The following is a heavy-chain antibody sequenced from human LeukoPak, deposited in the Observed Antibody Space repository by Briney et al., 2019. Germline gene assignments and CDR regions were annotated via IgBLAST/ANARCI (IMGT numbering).Heavy chain of an antibody. V-gene: IGHV3-74*01. D-gene: IGHD2-2*03. CDR1: GFTFSGYW. CDR2: IKPDGSST. J-gene: IGHJ4*02. Sequence: GGSLRLSCAASGFTFSGYWLHWVRQPPGKGLVWVSHIKPDGSSTTYADSVKGRFSISRDNAKSTLYLQMNSLRAEDTAVYYCATDRGYSPDSWGQGTLVTVSS. CDR3: ATDRGYSPDS.